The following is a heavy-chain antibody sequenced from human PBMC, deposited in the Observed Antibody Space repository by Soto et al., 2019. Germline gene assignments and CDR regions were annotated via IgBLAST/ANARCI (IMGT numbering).Heavy chain of an antibody. D-gene: IGHD6-13*01. Sequence: QVQLVESGGGVVQPGRSLRLSCAASGFTFSSYAMHWVRQAPGKGLEWVAAILYDGSNQYYADAVKGRFTISRDNSKNTLYLQMNSLRGEDTAVYYCAKEGRVGYSTRIFRRDNWFDPWGQGTPGTVSS. CDR1: GFTFSSYA. J-gene: IGHJ5*02. CDR3: AKEGRVGYSTRIFRRDNWFDP. CDR2: ILYDGSNQ. V-gene: IGHV3-33*06.